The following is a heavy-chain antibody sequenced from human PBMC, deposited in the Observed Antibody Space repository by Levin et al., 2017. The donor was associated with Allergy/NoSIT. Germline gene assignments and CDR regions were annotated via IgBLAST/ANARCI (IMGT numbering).Heavy chain of an antibody. Sequence: GASVKVSCKASGYTFTSYDINWVRQATGQGLEWMGWMNPYSGNTGYAKNFQGRVTMTRNTSISTAYMELSRLRSEEPDVYYCARGHRTSWYRRGGRLGWFDPWGQGTRVTVSS. V-gene: IGHV1-8*01. D-gene: IGHD6-13*01. CDR1: GYTFTSYD. CDR3: ARGHRTSWYRRGGRLGWFDP. J-gene: IGHJ5*02. CDR2: MNPYSGNT.